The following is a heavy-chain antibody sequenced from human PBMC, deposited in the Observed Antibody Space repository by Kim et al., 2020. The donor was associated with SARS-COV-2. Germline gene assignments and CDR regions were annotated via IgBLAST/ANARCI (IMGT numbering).Heavy chain of an antibody. CDR3: ASLDSSSWYRTSYYYYGMDV. Sequence: RFTISRDNSKNTLYLQMNSLRAEDTAVYYCASLDSSSWYRTSYYYYGMDVWGQGTTVTVSS. J-gene: IGHJ6*02. V-gene: IGHV3-30*07. D-gene: IGHD6-13*01.